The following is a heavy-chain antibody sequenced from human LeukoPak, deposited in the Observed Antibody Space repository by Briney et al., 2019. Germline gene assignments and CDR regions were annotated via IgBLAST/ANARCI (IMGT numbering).Heavy chain of an antibody. CDR1: GGSISSYY. D-gene: IGHD1-1*01. CDR2: IYTSGST. Sequence: SETLSLTCTVSGGSISSYYWSWIRQPPGKGLEWIGYIYTSGSTNYNPSLKSRVTISVDTSKNQFSLKLSSVTAADTAVYYFARHDNAWFDPWGQGTLVTVSS. V-gene: IGHV4-4*09. J-gene: IGHJ5*02. CDR3: ARHDNAWFDP.